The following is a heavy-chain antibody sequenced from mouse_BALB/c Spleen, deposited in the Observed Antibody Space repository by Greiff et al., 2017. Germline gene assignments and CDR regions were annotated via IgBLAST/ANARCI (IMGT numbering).Heavy chain of an antibody. CDR1: GFTFSSYG. V-gene: IGHV5-6*01. J-gene: IGHJ4*01. Sequence: EVKLMESGGDLVKPGGSLKLSCAASGFTFSSYGMSWVRQTPDKRLEWVATISSGGSYTYYPDSVKGRFTISRDNAKNTLYLQMSSLKSEDTAMYYCARQRGNYVDYYAMDYWGQGTSVTVSS. CDR2: ISSGGSYT. D-gene: IGHD2-1*01. CDR3: ARQRGNYVDYYAMDY.